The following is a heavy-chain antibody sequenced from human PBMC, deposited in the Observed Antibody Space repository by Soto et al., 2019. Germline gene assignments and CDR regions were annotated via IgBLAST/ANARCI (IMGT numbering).Heavy chain of an antibody. CDR2: ISSSSSTM. J-gene: IGHJ4*02. V-gene: IGHV3-48*02. CDR3: ARDSTDADSGSYSGDY. D-gene: IGHD1-26*01. Sequence: PGGSLSLSCAASGFTFSSYSMNWVRQAPGKGLEWVSYISSSSSTMYYADSVKGRFTISRDNAKNSLFLHMNSLRDEDTAVYYCARDSTDADSGSYSGDYWGQGTLVTVSS. CDR1: GFTFSSYS.